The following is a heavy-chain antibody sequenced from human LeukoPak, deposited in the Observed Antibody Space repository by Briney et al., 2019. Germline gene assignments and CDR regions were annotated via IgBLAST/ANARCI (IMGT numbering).Heavy chain of an antibody. CDR1: GYTFSSYH. V-gene: IGHV1-46*01. CDR2: ISPSGTTT. D-gene: IGHD4-23*01. CDR3: ARDRDSGAKSDGVDV. J-gene: IGHJ6*02. Sequence: VASVNVSCKASGYTFSSYHMYWVRQAPGQGLEWMGIISPSGTTTAYARKFQGRVTMTRDTSTSTVYMELSNLRSEDTAVYYCARDRDSGAKSDGVDVWGQGTTVIVSS.